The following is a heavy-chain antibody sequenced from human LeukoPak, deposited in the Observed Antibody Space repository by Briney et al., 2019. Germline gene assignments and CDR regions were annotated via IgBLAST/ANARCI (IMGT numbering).Heavy chain of an antibody. J-gene: IGHJ6*02. CDR3: ARDKSYGSDV. CDR2: IRSDATTT. V-gene: IGHV3-74*01. CDR1: GFTFSPYC. Sequence: GGSLRLSCAASGFTFSPYCMHWLRPAPGKGLVWVSHIRSDATTTTYADSVKGRFTISRDNAKNTLYLQMNSLRAEDTAVYYCARDKSYGSDVWGQGTTVTVSS.